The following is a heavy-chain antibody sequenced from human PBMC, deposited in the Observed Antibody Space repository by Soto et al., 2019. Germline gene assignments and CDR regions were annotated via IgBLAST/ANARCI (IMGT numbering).Heavy chain of an antibody. CDR3: ARIRYYYDSSGYYLPNWIDP. J-gene: IGHJ5*02. CDR1: GFSLSTSGMC. V-gene: IGHV2-70*01. D-gene: IGHD3-22*01. Sequence: ESGPTLVNPTQTLTLTCTFSGFSLSTSGMCVSWIRQPPGKALEWLALIDWDDDKYYSTSLKTRLTISKDTSKNQVVLTMTNMDPVDTATYYCARIRYYYDSSGYYLPNWIDPWGQGTLVTVSS. CDR2: IDWDDDK.